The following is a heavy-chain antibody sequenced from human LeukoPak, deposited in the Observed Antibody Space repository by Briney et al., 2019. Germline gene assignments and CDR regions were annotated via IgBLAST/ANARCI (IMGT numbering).Heavy chain of an antibody. CDR3: ARDHVALTGTEDWYFDL. CDR1: GFTVSSNY. J-gene: IGHJ2*01. V-gene: IGHV3-66*01. CDR2: IYSGGST. D-gene: IGHD3-9*01. Sequence: GGSLRLSCAASGFTVSSNYMSWVRQAPGKGLEWVSVIYSGGSTYYADSVKGRFTISRDNSKNTLYLQMNSLRAEDTAVYYCARDHVALTGTEDWYFDLWGRGTLVTVSS.